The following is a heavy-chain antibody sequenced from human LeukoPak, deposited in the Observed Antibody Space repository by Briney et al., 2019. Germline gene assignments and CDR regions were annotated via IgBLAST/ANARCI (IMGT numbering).Heavy chain of an antibody. CDR2: INHSGST. D-gene: IGHD3-16*01. CDR1: GGSFSGYY. J-gene: IGHJ4*02. V-gene: IGHV4-34*01. Sequence: AETLSLTCAVYGGSFSGYYWSWIRQPPGKGLEWIGEINHSGSTNYNPSLKSGVTISVDTPKNQCSLKLSSVTASETAVYYCERGRITFDYWGQGTLVTVSS. CDR3: ERGRITFDY.